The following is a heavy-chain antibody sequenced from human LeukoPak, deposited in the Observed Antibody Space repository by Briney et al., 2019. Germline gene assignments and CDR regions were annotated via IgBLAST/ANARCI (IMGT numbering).Heavy chain of an antibody. J-gene: IGHJ4*02. CDR2: IRAKTYGGTT. CDR3: ARADYGGNAGGF. Sequence: GGSLRLSCTASGFTFGDYAMSLFRQAPGKGLEWVGFIRAKTYGGTTQYAASVKDRFTISRDDSKSIAYLQMNSLKTEDTAVYYCARADYGGNAGGFWGQGTLVTVSS. CDR1: GFTFGDYA. V-gene: IGHV3-49*03. D-gene: IGHD4-23*01.